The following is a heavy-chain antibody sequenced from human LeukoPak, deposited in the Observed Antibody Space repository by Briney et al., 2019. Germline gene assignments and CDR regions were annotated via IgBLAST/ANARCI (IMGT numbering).Heavy chain of an antibody. CDR1: GYRFNTYW. V-gene: IGHV5-51*01. CDR3: ARRYHDYRGYSRQFDY. Sequence: PVESLQIYCQGSGYRFNTYWIGWVRQLPGQGLEWMGFIYPGESDTRYSPSFQGQVTISADKSISTAYLQWSSLKTSDTAMYYCARRYHDYRGYSRQFDYWGQGTLVTVSS. CDR2: IYPGESDT. J-gene: IGHJ4*02. D-gene: IGHD3-22*01.